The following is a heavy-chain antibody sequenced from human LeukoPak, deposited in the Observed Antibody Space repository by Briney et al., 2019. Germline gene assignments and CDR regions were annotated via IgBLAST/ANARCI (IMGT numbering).Heavy chain of an antibody. CDR2: FDPEDGET. V-gene: IGHV1-24*01. CDR1: GYTLTELS. J-gene: IGHJ4*02. CDR3: ATARDGGWSTSDYFDY. D-gene: IGHD6-19*01. Sequence: SSVKVSCKVSGYTLTELSMHWVRQAPGKGLEWRGGFDPEDGETIYAQKFQGRVTMTEDTSTDTAYMELSSLRSEDTAVYYCATARDGGWSTSDYFDYWGQGTLVTVSS.